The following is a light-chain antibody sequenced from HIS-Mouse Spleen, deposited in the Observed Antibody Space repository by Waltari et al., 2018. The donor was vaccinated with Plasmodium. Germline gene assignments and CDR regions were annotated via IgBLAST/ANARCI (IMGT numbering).Light chain of an antibody. Sequence: EIVMTQSPATLSVTPGERATLSCRASQSVSRNLAWYQQKPGQAPRLLIYDASTRATGIPARFSGSGSGTEFTLTISSLQSEDFAVYYCQQYNNWPFTFGPGTKVDIK. CDR2: DAS. V-gene: IGKV3-15*01. J-gene: IGKJ3*01. CDR3: QQYNNWPFT. CDR1: QSVSRN.